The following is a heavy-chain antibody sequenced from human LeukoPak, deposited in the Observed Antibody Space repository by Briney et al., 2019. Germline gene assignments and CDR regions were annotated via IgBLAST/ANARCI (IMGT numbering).Heavy chain of an antibody. CDR1: GGTFSNYP. J-gene: IGHJ6*03. D-gene: IGHD6-13*01. CDR2: IIPIFGTA. Sequence: SVKVSCKASGGTFSNYPITWVRQTPGQGLEWMGGIIPIFGTANYAQKFQDRVTITADKSTSTAYMELSSLRSEDTAVYYCARVVGLTGYSSSWYSGYYYYMDVWGKGTTVTVSS. V-gene: IGHV1-69*06. CDR3: ARVVGLTGYSSSWYSGYYYYMDV.